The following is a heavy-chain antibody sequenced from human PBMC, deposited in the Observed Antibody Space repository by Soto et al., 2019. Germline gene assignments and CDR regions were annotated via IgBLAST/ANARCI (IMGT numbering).Heavy chain of an antibody. CDR2: INAGNGNT. V-gene: IGHV1-3*01. CDR1: GYTFTSYA. Sequence: ASVKVSCKASGYTFTSYAMHWVRQAPGQRLEWMGWINAGNGNTKYSQKFQGRVTITRDTSASTAYMELSSLRSEDTAVYYCARERRHDICWYYPPSSVFFYYCGQGTLVPASS. J-gene: IGHJ4*02. D-gene: IGHD3-9*01. CDR3: ARERRHDICWYYPPSSVFFYY.